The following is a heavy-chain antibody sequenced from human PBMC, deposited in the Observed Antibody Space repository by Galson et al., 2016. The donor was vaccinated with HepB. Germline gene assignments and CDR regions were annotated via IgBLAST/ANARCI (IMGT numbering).Heavy chain of an antibody. Sequence: SVKVSCKASGYTFTNYGISWVRQAPGQGLEWMGWISGYNGKTNHEQKFQGRLTMTTDTSTSTAYMELRSLRPDDTAGYYCARLDIVVVQDNAYYFYCLDFWGQGTTVTVSS. D-gene: IGHD2-2*01. CDR1: GYTFTNYG. J-gene: IGHJ6*02. V-gene: IGHV1-18*01. CDR3: ARLDIVVVQDNAYYFYCLDF. CDR2: ISGYNGKT.